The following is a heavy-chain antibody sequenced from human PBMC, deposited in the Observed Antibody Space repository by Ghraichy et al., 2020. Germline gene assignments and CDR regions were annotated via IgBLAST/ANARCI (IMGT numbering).Heavy chain of an antibody. CDR3: AREGLLGTKELDF. CDR1: GYNFAAYY. V-gene: IGHV1-2*02. Sequence: ASVKVSCKASGYNFAAYYVHWVRQAAGQGLEWMGWINPTSGGTKFAQKFQGRVTMTRDTSIGTAYMELSSLRSDDTAVYYCAREGLLGTKELDFWGQGTLVTVSS. CDR2: INPTSGGT. J-gene: IGHJ4*02. D-gene: IGHD1-7*01.